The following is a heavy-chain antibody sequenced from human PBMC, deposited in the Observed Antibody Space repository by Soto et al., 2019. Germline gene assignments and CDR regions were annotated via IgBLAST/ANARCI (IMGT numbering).Heavy chain of an antibody. Sequence: TCKASGGTFSSYAISWVRQAPGQGLEWMGGIIPIFGTANYAQKFQGRVTITADESTSTAYMELSSLRSEDTAVYYCARGGIAAAGDYFDYWGQGTLVTVSS. J-gene: IGHJ4*02. D-gene: IGHD6-13*01. V-gene: IGHV1-69*01. CDR3: ARGGIAAAGDYFDY. CDR1: GGTFSSYA. CDR2: IIPIFGTA.